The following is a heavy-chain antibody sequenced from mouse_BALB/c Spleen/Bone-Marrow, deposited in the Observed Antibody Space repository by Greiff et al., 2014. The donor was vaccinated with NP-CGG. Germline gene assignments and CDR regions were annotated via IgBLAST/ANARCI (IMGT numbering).Heavy chain of an antibody. CDR1: GFNIKDTY. Sequence: EVKVVESGAELVKPGASVKLSCTASGFNIKDTYMHWVKQRPEQGLEWIGRIDPANGNIKYDPKFQGKATITADTSSNTAYLQLSSLTFEDTAVYYCAPYYYGRWFANWGQGTLVTVSA. V-gene: IGHV14-3*02. D-gene: IGHD1-1*01. CDR2: IDPANGNI. J-gene: IGHJ3*01. CDR3: APYYYGRWFAN.